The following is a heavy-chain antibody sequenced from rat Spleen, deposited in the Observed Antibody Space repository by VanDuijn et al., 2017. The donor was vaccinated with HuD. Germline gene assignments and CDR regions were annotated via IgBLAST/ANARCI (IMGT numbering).Heavy chain of an antibody. J-gene: IGHJ3*01. V-gene: IGHV5-29*01. CDR2: ISYDGGST. CDR3: ARGRDWFAY. Sequence: EVQLVETGGGLVQPGRSLKLSCAASGFTFSNYGMAWVRQAPKKGLEWVAYISYDGGSTYYRDSVRGRFTISRDNAENTVYLQMDSLRSEDTATYYCARGRDWFAYWGQGTLVTVSS. CDR1: GFTFSNYG. D-gene: IGHD4-1*01.